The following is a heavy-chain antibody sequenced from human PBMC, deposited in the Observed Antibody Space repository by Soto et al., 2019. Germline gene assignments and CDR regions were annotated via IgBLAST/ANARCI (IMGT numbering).Heavy chain of an antibody. CDR2: ISSSSSTI. CDR1: GFTFSSYS. D-gene: IGHD2-15*01. V-gene: IGHV3-48*04. Sequence: GGSLRLSCAASGFTFSSYSMNWVRQAPGKGLEWVSYISSSSSTIYYADSVKGRFTISRDNAKNSLYLQMNSLRAEDTAVYYCARDRVVSYYYYGMEVWGQGSRVTV. CDR3: ARDRVVSYYYYGMEV. J-gene: IGHJ6*02.